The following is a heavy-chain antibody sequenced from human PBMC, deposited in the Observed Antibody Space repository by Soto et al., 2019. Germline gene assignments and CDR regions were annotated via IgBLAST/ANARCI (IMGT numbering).Heavy chain of an antibody. J-gene: IGHJ4*01. V-gene: IGHV3-30*19. CDR3: ARDPGSSHFDY. CDR2: ISYDGSNK. CDR1: EFNFNRYG. D-gene: IGHD6-19*01. Sequence: GGSLRLSCAASEFNFNRYGMHWVRQAPGKGLEWVALISYDGSNKYYADSVKGRFTISRDNSKNTIYLQMNSLRAEDTAVYYCARDPGSSHFDYWGQGALVTVSS.